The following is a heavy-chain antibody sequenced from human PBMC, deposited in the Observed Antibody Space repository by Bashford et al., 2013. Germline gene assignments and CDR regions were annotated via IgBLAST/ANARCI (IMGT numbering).Heavy chain of an antibody. CDR2: IYYSGST. V-gene: IGHV4-59*01. D-gene: IGHD2-15*01. CDR1: GGSISSYY. J-gene: IGHJ5*02. CDR3: ARGPEAATRWFDP. Sequence: SSETLSLTCTVSGGSISSYYWSWIRQPPGKGLEWIGYIYYSGSTNYNPSLKSRVTISVDTSKNQFSLKLSSVTAADTAVYYCARGPEAATRWFDPWGQGTLVTVSS.